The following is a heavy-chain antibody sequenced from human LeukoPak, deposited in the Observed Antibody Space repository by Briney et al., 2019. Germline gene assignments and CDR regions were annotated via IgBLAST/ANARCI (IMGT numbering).Heavy chain of an antibody. CDR2: INPNSGGT. J-gene: IGHJ3*02. D-gene: IGHD3-22*01. Sequence: ASVKVSCKASGYTFTGYYMHWVRQAPGQGLEWMGWINPNSGGTNYAQHFQGRVTMTRDTSISTAYMELSRMRSDDTAVYYCARTSNYYDSSGYYYHAFDIWGQGTMVTVSS. CDR1: GYTFTGYY. V-gene: IGHV1-2*02. CDR3: ARTSNYYDSSGYYYHAFDI.